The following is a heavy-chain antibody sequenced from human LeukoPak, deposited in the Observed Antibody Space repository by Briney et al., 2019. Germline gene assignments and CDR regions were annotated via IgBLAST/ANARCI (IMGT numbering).Heavy chain of an antibody. CDR1: GLTFSSYA. J-gene: IGHJ3*02. Sequence: GGSLRLSCAASGLTFSSYAMSWVRQAPGRGLEWVSAISGSGGSTYYADSVKGRFTISRDNSKNTLYLQMNSLRAEDTAVYYCARPGIVGSYGGAFDIWGQGTMVTVSS. V-gene: IGHV3-23*01. D-gene: IGHD1-26*01. CDR2: ISGSGGST. CDR3: ARPGIVGSYGGAFDI.